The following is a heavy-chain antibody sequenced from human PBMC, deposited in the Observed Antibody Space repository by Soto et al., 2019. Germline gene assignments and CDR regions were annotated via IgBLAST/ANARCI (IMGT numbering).Heavy chain of an antibody. CDR3: ARFSATVVISHLDY. CDR1: GFTFSSYA. CDR2: ISGSGGST. V-gene: IGHV3-23*01. D-gene: IGHD4-17*01. Sequence: EVQLLESGGGLVQPGGSLRLSCAASGFTFSSYAMSWVRQAPGKGLEWVSAISGSGGSTYYADSVKGRFTIYRDNSKNKLYLQMNILRAEDTAVYYCARFSATVVISHLDYCGQGTLVTVSS. J-gene: IGHJ4*02.